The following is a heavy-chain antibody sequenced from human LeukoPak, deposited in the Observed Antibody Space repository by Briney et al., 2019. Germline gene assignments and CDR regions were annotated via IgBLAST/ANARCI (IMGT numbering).Heavy chain of an antibody. CDR2: MNPNSGNA. Sequence: ASVKVSCQASGYTFTSYDISWVRQATGQGLEWMGWMNPNSGNAGYAQRFQGRVTMTRNNSISTAYMELTSLRSEDTVVYYCGRPLQRGSWTQRALDYWGQGTLVTVSS. CDR3: GRPLQRGSWTQRALDY. D-gene: IGHD3-10*01. V-gene: IGHV1-8*01. CDR1: GYTFTSYD. J-gene: IGHJ4*02.